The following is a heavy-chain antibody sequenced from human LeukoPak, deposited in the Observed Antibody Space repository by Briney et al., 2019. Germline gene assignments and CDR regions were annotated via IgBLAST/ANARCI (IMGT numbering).Heavy chain of an antibody. CDR3: ARDSGWFYWYFDL. V-gene: IGHV1-2*04. J-gene: IGHJ2*01. CDR2: MNPNSGGT. D-gene: IGHD6-19*01. CDR1: GYTFTSYD. Sequence: ASVKVSCKASGYTFTSYDINWVRQATGQGLEWMGWMNPNSGGTNYAQKFQGWVTMTRDTSISTAYMELSRLRSDDTAVYYCARDSGWFYWYFDLWGRGTLVTVSS.